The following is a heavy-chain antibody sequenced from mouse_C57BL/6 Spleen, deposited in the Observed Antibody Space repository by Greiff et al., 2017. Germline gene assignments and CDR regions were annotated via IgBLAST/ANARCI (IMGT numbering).Heavy chain of an antibody. Sequence: ESGPGLVKPSQSLSLTCSVTGYSIPSGYYWNWIRQFPGNKLEWMGYISYDGSNNYNPSLKNRISITRDTSKNQFFLKLNSVTTEDTATYYCAREDYGSSYGYFDVWGTGTTVTVSS. CDR3: AREDYGSSYGYFDV. J-gene: IGHJ1*03. D-gene: IGHD1-1*01. V-gene: IGHV3-6*01. CDR2: ISYDGSN. CDR1: GYSIPSGYY.